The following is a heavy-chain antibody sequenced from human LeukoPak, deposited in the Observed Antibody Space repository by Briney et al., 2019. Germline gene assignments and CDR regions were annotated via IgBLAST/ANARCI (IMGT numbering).Heavy chain of an antibody. Sequence: GGSLRLSCAASGFIFSSYSMSWVRQAPGKGLEWVSSISSSASIVYYADSVRGRFTISRDNAKNSLYLQMNSLRAESTAVYYCARDFRTQLDGYSPPYHFDYWGQGILVTVSS. J-gene: IGHJ4*02. CDR1: GFIFSSYS. V-gene: IGHV3-21*01. D-gene: IGHD5-24*01. CDR3: ARDFRTQLDGYSPPYHFDY. CDR2: ISSSASIV.